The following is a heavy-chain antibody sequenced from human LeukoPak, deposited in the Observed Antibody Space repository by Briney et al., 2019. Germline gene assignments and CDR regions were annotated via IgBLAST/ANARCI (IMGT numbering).Heavy chain of an antibody. V-gene: IGHV3-21*01. CDR3: ARDYSYSTGGYWFDP. D-gene: IGHD2-15*01. CDR1: GFTFSSYS. J-gene: IGHJ5*02. CDR2: ISSSSYI. Sequence: GGSLRLSCAASGFTFSSYSMNWVRQAPGKGLEWVSSISSSSYIYYADSVKGRFTISRDNAKNSLYLQINSLRAEDTAVYYCARDYSYSTGGYWFDPWGQGTLATVSS.